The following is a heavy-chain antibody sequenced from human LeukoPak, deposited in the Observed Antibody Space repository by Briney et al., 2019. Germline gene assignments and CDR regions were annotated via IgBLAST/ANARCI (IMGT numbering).Heavy chain of an antibody. D-gene: IGHD3-10*01. V-gene: IGHV3-30-3*01. CDR2: TSSDLNVK. J-gene: IGHJ4*02. Sequence: GGPLRLSCAASGFTFRNYVIHWVRQAPGKGLEWVAVTSSDLNVKLYADSVKGRFTISRDNSRSTLYLQMNSLRPEDTAIYYCAREGYYGSGSPPSLYFDYWGQGTLVTVSS. CDR1: GFTFRNYV. CDR3: AREGYYGSGSPPSLYFDY.